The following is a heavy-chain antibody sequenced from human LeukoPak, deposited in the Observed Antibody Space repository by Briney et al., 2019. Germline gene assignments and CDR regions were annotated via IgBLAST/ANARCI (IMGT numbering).Heavy chain of an antibody. V-gene: IGHV4-39*01. CDR3: ARNGIITTDRRDFDY. CDR2: IYYSGSS. CDR1: GDSISSSDYY. J-gene: IGHJ4*02. Sequence: KPSETLSLTCTVSGDSISSSDYYWGWIRQPPGKRLEWIGTIYYSGSSYYNPSLKSRVTISVDTSKNQISLKVTSVTAADTAVYYCARNGIITTDRRDFDYWGQGTLVTVSS. D-gene: IGHD1-1*01.